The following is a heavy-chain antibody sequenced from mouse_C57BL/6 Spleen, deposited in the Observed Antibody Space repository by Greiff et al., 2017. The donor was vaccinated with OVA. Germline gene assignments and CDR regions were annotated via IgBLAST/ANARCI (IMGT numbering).Heavy chain of an antibody. Sequence: QVQLQQSGAELVRPGTSVKVSCKASGYAFTNYLIEWVKQRPGQGLEWIGVINPGSGGNNYNEKFKGKATLTADKSSSTAYMQLSSLTSEDSGVYYCARRDGSFGGWGQGATLTVS. CDR3: ARRDGSFGG. CDR2: INPGSGGN. CDR1: GYAFTNYL. V-gene: IGHV1-54*01. J-gene: IGHJ2*01.